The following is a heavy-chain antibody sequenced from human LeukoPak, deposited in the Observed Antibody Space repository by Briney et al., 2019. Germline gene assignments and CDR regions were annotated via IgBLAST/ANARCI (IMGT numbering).Heavy chain of an antibody. D-gene: IGHD6-13*01. J-gene: IGHJ4*02. V-gene: IGHV1-8*01. Sequence: GASVKVSCKASGYTFTSYDINWVRQATGQGLEWMGWINPNSGNTGYAQKFQGRVTMTRNTSISTAYMELSSLRSEGTAVYYCARVGIAAAGMTIDYWGQGTLVTVSS. CDR2: INPNSGNT. CDR1: GYTFTSYD. CDR3: ARVGIAAAGMTIDY.